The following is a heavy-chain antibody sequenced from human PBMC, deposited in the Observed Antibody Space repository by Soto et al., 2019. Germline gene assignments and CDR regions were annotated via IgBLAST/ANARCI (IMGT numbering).Heavy chain of an antibody. CDR2: INHSGST. CDR3: ARAAVAARRGYFDY. D-gene: IGHD6-6*01. V-gene: IGHV4-34*01. Sequence: SETLSLTCAVYGGSFSGYYWSWIRQPPGKGLEWIGEINHSGSTNYNPSLKSRVTISVDTSKNQFSLKLSSVTAADTSVYYCARAAVAARRGYFDYWGQGTLVTVSS. J-gene: IGHJ4*02. CDR1: GGSFSGYY.